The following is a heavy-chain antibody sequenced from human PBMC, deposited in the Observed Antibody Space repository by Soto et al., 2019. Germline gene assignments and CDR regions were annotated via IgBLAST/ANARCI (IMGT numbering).Heavy chain of an antibody. CDR3: ATGITIFGVVIIPYYYYGMDV. J-gene: IGHJ6*02. CDR2: ISGSGGST. D-gene: IGHD3-3*01. V-gene: IGHV3-23*01. CDR1: GFTFSGYS. Sequence: XGSLRLTFAASGFTFSGYSMSWVRHAPGKGLEWVSAISGSGGSTYYADSVKGRFTISRDNSKNTLYLQMNSLRAEDTAVYYCATGITIFGVVIIPYYYYGMDVWGQGTTVTFSS.